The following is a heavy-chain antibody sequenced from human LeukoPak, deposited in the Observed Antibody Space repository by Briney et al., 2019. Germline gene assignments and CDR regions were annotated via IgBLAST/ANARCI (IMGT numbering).Heavy chain of an antibody. D-gene: IGHD2-2*03. V-gene: IGHV3-23*01. Sequence: GGSLRLSCVGSGFTFSIYGMNWVRQAPGKGLEWVSGFSGSGRSTYYADSVKGRFTISRDNSKNTLYLQMNSLRAEDTALYYCAKHGYCSGISCFFDFWGQGTLVTVSS. CDR3: AKHGYCSGISCFFDF. CDR1: GFTFSIYG. CDR2: FSGSGRST. J-gene: IGHJ4*02.